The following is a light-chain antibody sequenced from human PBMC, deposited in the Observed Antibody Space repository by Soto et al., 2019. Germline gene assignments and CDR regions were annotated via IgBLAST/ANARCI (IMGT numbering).Light chain of an antibody. J-gene: IGKJ4*01. V-gene: IGKV1-33*01. CDR2: AAS. CDR1: QSISSF. Sequence: DIPMTQSPSSLSASVGDRVTITCRASQSISSFLNWYQQNPGKAPKLLIYAASSLQSGVPSRFSGSGSGIDFTFTISSLQPEDIATYYCQQYDNLPLTFGGGTKVEIK. CDR3: QQYDNLPLT.